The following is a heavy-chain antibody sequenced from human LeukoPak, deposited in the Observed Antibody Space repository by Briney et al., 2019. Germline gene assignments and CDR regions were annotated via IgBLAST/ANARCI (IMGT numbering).Heavy chain of an antibody. Sequence: EASVKVSCKASGGTFSSYAISWVRQAPGQGLEWMGRIIPILGIANYAQKFQGRVTITADKSTSTAYMELSSLRSEDTAVYYCARDLSGEWVDYWGQGTLVTVSS. CDR3: ARDLSGEWVDY. D-gene: IGHD7-27*01. CDR1: GGTFSSYA. CDR2: IIPILGIA. V-gene: IGHV1-69*04. J-gene: IGHJ4*02.